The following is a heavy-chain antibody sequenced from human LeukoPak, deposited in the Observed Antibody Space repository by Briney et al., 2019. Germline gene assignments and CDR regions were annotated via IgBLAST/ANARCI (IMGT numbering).Heavy chain of an antibody. CDR3: AKVHVAGPVDY. CDR2: ISGSGGNT. J-gene: IGHJ4*02. V-gene: IGHV3-23*01. CDR1: GFTFSTYA. Sequence: GGSLRLSCAASGFTFSTYAMSWVRQAPGKGLEWVSTISGSGGNTYYADSVKGRFTISRDNSKNTLYLQMNSLRAEDTAVYYCAKVHVAGPVDYWGQGTLVTVSS. D-gene: IGHD6-19*01.